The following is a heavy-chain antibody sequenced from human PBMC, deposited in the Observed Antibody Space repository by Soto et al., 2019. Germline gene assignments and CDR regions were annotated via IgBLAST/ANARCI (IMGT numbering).Heavy chain of an antibody. V-gene: IGHV3-23*01. CDR1: GFTFSSYA. CDR2: ISGSGGST. Sequence: GGSLRLSCAASGFTFSSYAMSWVRQAPGKGLEWVSAISGSGGSTYYADSVKGRFTISRDNSKNTLYLQMNSLRAEDTAVYYCLASFTILGHYGMDVWGQETTVTVSS. D-gene: IGHD3-3*01. CDR3: LASFTILGHYGMDV. J-gene: IGHJ6*02.